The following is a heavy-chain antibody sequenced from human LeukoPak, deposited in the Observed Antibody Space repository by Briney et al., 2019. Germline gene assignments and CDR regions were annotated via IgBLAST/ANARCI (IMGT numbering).Heavy chain of an antibody. Sequence: GRSLRLSCAASGFTFSDYAMHWVRQAPGKGLEWVAVISKDGSDKYYPGSVRGRFTISRDNSKNTLYLQMNSLRAEDTAVYYCARELDYFDYWGQGTLVTVSS. CDR1: GFTFSDYA. CDR3: ARELDYFDY. CDR2: ISKDGSDK. V-gene: IGHV3-30-3*01. J-gene: IGHJ4*02. D-gene: IGHD1-1*01.